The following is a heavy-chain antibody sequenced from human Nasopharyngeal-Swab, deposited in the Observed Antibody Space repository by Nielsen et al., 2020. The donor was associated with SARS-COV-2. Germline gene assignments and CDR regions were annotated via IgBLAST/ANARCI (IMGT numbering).Heavy chain of an antibody. V-gene: IGHV4-34*01. J-gene: IGHJ6*02. CDR2: INHSGTT. CDR1: GGSLSGHY. CDR3: ARGRGGQQLVRTYYYYGLDV. D-gene: IGHD1-1*01. Sequence: SETLSLTCGVYGGSLSGHYWRWIRQLPGKGLEFILEINHSGTTNYKPSLKSRVTISVDTSKNQFSLKVRSVSAADTAIYFCARGRGGQQLVRTYYYYGLDVWGQGTTVTVSS.